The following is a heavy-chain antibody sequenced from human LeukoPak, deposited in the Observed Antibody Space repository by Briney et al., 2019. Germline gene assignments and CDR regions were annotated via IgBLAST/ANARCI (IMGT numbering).Heavy chain of an antibody. J-gene: IGHJ3*02. D-gene: IGHD1-14*01. Sequence: PGGSLRLSCAASGFTFSSYGMHWVRQAPGKGLEWVAVISYDGSNKYYADSVKGRFTISRDNSKNTLYLQMNSLRAEDTAVYYCAKDRIDARHDAFDIWGQGTMVTVSS. V-gene: IGHV3-30*18. CDR2: ISYDGSNK. CDR1: GFTFSSYG. CDR3: AKDRIDARHDAFDI.